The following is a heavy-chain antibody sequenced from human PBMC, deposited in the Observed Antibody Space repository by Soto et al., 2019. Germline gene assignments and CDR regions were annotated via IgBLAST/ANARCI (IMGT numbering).Heavy chain of an antibody. Sequence: GGSLRLSCAASGFTFSSYSMNWVRQAPGKGLEWVSYISSSSSTIYYADSVKGRFAISRDNAKNSLYLQMNSLRAEDTAVYYCARHPERIAQIGWFDPWGQGTLVTVS. CDR2: ISSSSSTI. V-gene: IGHV3-48*01. D-gene: IGHD6-13*01. J-gene: IGHJ5*02. CDR3: ARHPERIAQIGWFDP. CDR1: GFTFSSYS.